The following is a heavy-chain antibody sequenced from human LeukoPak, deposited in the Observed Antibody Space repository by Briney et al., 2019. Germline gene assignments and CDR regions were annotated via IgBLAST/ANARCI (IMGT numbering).Heavy chain of an antibody. Sequence: GGSLRLSCAASGFTFSSYGMHGVRQAPGKGLEWVAVISYDGSNKYYADSVKGRFTISRDNSINTLYLRMNSLRTEDTAVYYCASPERVWGTYPLNWGQGTLVTVSS. J-gene: IGHJ4*01. V-gene: IGHV3-30*03. CDR2: ISYDGSNK. CDR3: ASPERVWGTYPLN. D-gene: IGHD3-16*02. CDR1: GFTFSSYG.